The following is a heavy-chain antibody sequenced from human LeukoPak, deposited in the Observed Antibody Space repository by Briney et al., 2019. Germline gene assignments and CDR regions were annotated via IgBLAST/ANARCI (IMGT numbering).Heavy chain of an antibody. CDR2: INPNSGGT. Sequence: GASVKVSCKASGYTFTGYYMHWVRQAPGQGLEWMGWINPNSGGTNYAQKFQGRVTMTRDTSISTAYMELSRLRSDDTAVYYCARALGRDYYDSSGYYEDYWGQGTLVTVSS. V-gene: IGHV1-2*02. D-gene: IGHD3-22*01. CDR1: GYTFTGYY. J-gene: IGHJ4*02. CDR3: ARALGRDYYDSSGYYEDY.